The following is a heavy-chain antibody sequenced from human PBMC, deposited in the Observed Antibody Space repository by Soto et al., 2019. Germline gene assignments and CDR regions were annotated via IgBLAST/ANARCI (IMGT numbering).Heavy chain of an antibody. V-gene: IGHV2-70*01. Sequence: ESGPTLVNPTQTLTLTCTFSGFSLSTSGMCVSWIRQPPGKALEWLALIDWDDDKYYSTSLKTRLTISKDTSKNQVVLTMTNMDPVDTATYYCARTPLTDYYDSSGYYYYYYGMDVWGQGTTVTVSS. CDR2: IDWDDDK. CDR1: GFSLSTSGMC. D-gene: IGHD3-22*01. J-gene: IGHJ6*02. CDR3: ARTPLTDYYDSSGYYYYYYGMDV.